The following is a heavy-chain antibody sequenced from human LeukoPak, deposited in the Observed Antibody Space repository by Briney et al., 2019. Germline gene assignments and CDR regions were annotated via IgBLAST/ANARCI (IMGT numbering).Heavy chain of an antibody. J-gene: IGHJ4*02. D-gene: IGHD3-22*01. CDR3: ARVKGRDYYDSSGYYYRRPFDY. CDR2: INPNSGGT. Sequence: ASVRVSCKASGYTFTGYYMHWVRQAPGQGLEWMGWINPNSGGTNYAQKFQGRVTMTRDTSISTAYMELSRLRSDDTAVYYCARVKGRDYYDSSGYYYRRPFDYWGQGTLVTVSS. CDR1: GYTFTGYY. V-gene: IGHV1-2*02.